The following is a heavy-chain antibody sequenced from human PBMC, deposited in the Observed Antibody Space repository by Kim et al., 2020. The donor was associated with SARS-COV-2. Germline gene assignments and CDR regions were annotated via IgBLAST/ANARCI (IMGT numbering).Heavy chain of an antibody. J-gene: IGHJ6*02. V-gene: IGHV1-69*13. D-gene: IGHD2-15*01. CDR3: ARDEAEGGYCSGGSCYQYYYYYYGMDV. CDR1: GGTFSSYA. CDR2: IIPIFGTA. Sequence: SVKVSCKASGGTFSSYAISWVRQAPGQGLEWMGGIIPIFGTANYAQKFQGRVTITADESTSTAYMELSSLRSEDTAVYYCARDEAEGGYCSGGSCYQYYYYYYGMDVWGQGTTVTVSS.